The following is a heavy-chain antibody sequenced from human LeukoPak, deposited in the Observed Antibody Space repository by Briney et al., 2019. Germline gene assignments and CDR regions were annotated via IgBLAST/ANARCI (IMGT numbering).Heavy chain of an antibody. J-gene: IGHJ3*02. D-gene: IGHD3-10*01. V-gene: IGHV5-51*01. CDR3: VFAFGESLSDAFDI. Sequence: GESLKISCKGSGHNFTTYWIGWVRQMPGKGLEWMGIIYLRDFHIKYSPSFQGQVTISADKSISTAYLQWSSLKASDTAMYYCVFAFGESLSDAFDIWGQGTMVTVSS. CDR1: GHNFTTYW. CDR2: IYLRDFHI.